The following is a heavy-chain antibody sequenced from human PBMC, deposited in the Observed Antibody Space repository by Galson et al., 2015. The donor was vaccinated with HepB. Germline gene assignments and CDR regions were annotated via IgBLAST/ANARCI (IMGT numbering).Heavy chain of an antibody. J-gene: IGHJ6*03. CDR1: GYTFTTYD. CDR3: ARVIYDFWSGSSYTCYMDV. Sequence: SVKVSCKASGYTFTTYDISWVRQAPGQGLEWMGWISAYNGNTNSAQKLQGRVTMTTDTSTSTAYMELRSLRSDDTAVYYCARVIYDFWSGSSYTCYMDVWGKGTTVTVSS. V-gene: IGHV1-18*01. CDR2: ISAYNGNT. D-gene: IGHD3-3*01.